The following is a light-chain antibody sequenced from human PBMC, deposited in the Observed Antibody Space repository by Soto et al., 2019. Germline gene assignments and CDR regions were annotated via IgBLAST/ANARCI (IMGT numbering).Light chain of an antibody. CDR2: AAS. CDR1: QTVTTY. J-gene: IGKJ2*01. CDR3: QQTYSNTRT. Sequence: DIQMTQSPSSLSASVGDRVTISCRASQTVTTYLNWYQQRPGKAPNLLIYAASSLHSGVPARFSGSGSGTDFTLTISSLQPEDSATYYCQQTYSNTRTFGQGTRLEIK. V-gene: IGKV1-39*01.